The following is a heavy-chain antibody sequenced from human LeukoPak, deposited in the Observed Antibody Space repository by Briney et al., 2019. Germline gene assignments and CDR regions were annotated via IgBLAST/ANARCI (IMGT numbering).Heavy chain of an antibody. V-gene: IGHV1-18*01. CDR1: GYTFTSYG. J-gene: IGHJ4*02. D-gene: IGHD1-26*01. CDR3: ARVEGSGSYVGPFDY. CDR2: ISAYNGNT. Sequence: ASVKVSCKASGYTFTSYGISWVRQAPGQGLEWMGWISAYNGNTNYAQKLQGRVTMTTDTSTSTAYMELRSLRSDDTAVYYCARVEGSGSYVGPFDYWGQGTLVTVSS.